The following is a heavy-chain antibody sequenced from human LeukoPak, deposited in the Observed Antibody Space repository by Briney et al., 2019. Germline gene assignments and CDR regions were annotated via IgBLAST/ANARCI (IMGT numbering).Heavy chain of an antibody. CDR2: ISAYNGNT. V-gene: IGHV1-18*01. CDR1: GYTFTSYG. J-gene: IGHJ4*02. Sequence: ASVKVSCKASGYTFTSYGISWVRQAPGQGLEWMGWISAYNGNTNYAQKLQGRVTMTTDTSTSTAYIELRSLRSDDTAVYYCARETYYYDSSVERRFDYWGQGTLVTVSS. CDR3: ARETYYYDSSVERRFDY. D-gene: IGHD3-22*01.